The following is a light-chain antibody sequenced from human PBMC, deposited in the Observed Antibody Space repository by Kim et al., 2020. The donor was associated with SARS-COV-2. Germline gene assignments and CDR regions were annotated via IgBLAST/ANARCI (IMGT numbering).Light chain of an antibody. Sequence: SVSPGQTASITCSGDKLGDKYACWYQQKPGQSPVLVIYQDSKRPSGNPERFSGSNSGNTATLTISGTQAMDEADYYCQAWDSSTYVFGTGTKVTVL. J-gene: IGLJ1*01. CDR1: KLGDKY. CDR2: QDS. V-gene: IGLV3-1*01. CDR3: QAWDSSTYV.